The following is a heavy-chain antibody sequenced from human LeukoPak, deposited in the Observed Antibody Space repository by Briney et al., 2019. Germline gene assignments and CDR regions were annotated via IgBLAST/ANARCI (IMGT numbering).Heavy chain of an antibody. CDR2: IRSKTYGGTT. CDR3: TKIWGIAVAESPTGPNSY. CDR1: GFTFGDYA. V-gene: IGHV3-49*04. J-gene: IGHJ4*02. D-gene: IGHD6-19*01. Sequence: GGSLRLSCTVSGFTFGDYAMGWVRQVPGKGLEYIGFIRSKTYGGTTEYAASVKGRFTISRDDSKNTLYLQMNSLKTEDTAVYYCTKIWGIAVAESPTGPNSYWGQGTLVTVSS.